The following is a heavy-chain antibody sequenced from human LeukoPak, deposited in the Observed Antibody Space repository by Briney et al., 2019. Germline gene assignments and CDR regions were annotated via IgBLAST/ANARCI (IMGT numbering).Heavy chain of an antibody. J-gene: IGHJ6*03. D-gene: IGHD3-3*01. CDR1: GYSISSGYY. Sequence: SETLSLTCTVSGYSISSGYYWGWIRQPPGKGLEWIGSIYHSGSTYYNPSLQSRVTISVDTSKNQFSLKLSSVTAADTAVYYCARSYYDFWSGYSGYYYMDVWGKGTTVTISS. CDR2: IYHSGST. CDR3: ARSYYDFWSGYSGYYYMDV. V-gene: IGHV4-38-2*02.